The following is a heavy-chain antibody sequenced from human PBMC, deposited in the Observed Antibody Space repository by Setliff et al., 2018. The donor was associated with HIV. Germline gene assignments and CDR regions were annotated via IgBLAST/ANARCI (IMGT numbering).Heavy chain of an antibody. CDR1: GISINGYY. CDR3: ARTRAPYFFDF. D-gene: IGHD1-26*01. J-gene: IGHJ4*02. V-gene: IGHV4-4*08. Sequence: PSETLSLTCSVSGISINGYYWSWLRQSPRTRLEWIGYVSSIGNTNYNPSLKSRVTISVDTSKNHFSLQLNSVTAADTAVYFCARTRAPYFFDFWGQGAQVTVSS. CDR2: VSSIGNT.